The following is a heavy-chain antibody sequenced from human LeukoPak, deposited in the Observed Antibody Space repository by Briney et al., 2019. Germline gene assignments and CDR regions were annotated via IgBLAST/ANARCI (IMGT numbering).Heavy chain of an antibody. J-gene: IGHJ3*02. CDR3: ARDRGSRYFDWLSARNDAFDI. Sequence: PSGTLSLTCTVSGGSISSYYWSWIRQPPGKGLEWIGYIYYSGSTNYNPSLKSRVTISVDTSKNQFSLKLSSVTAADTAVYYCARDRGSRYFDWLSARNDAFDIWGQGTMVTVSS. D-gene: IGHD3-9*01. CDR2: IYYSGST. V-gene: IGHV4-59*01. CDR1: GGSISSYY.